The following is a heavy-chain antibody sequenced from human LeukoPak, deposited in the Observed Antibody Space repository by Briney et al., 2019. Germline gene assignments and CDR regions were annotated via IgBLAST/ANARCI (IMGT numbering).Heavy chain of an antibody. V-gene: IGHV3-53*01. CDR3: VGEGKY. J-gene: IGHJ4*02. CDR2: IYSGGGT. D-gene: IGHD4-17*01. Sequence: GGSLRLSCAASGLSVSSTYMTWVRQAPGKGLEWVSVIYSGGGTNYADSLKGRFSISRDNSKNTLYLQMKSLRAEDTAVYYCVGEGKYWGQGTLVTVSP. CDR1: GLSVSSTY.